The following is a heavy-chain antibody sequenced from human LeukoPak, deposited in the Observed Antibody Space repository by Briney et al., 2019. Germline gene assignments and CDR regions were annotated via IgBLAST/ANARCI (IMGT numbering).Heavy chain of an antibody. CDR1: GYTFTSYY. CDR2: INPSGGST. J-gene: IGHJ4*02. Sequence: ASVKVSCKASGYTFTSYYMHWVRQAPGQGLEWMGIINPSGGSTSYAQKFQGRVTMTRDMSTSTVYMELSSLRSEDTAVYYCARDMGGITGITWYFDYWGQGTLVTVSS. CDR3: ARDMGGITGITWYFDY. V-gene: IGHV1-46*01. D-gene: IGHD1-7*01.